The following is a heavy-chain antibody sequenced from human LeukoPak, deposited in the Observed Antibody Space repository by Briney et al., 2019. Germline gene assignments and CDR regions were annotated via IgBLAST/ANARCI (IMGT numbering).Heavy chain of an antibody. V-gene: IGHV1-46*01. CDR2: INPSGGGT. J-gene: IGHJ1*01. CDR1: GYTFTNYY. D-gene: IGHD3-22*01. Sequence: GASVKVSCKASGYTFTNYYVHWVRQAPGQGLEWMGIINPSGGGTSYALKFQGRVTMTRDTSTSTAYMELSSLRSEDTAVYYCARDHFDSSGYYYLLGYFEHWGQGTLVTVSS. CDR3: ARDHFDSSGYYYLLGYFEH.